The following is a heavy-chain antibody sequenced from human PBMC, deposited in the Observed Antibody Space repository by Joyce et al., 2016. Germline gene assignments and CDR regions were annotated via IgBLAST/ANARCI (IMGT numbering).Heavy chain of an antibody. CDR2: IYYSGST. D-gene: IGHD4-23*01. Sequence: QLQLQESGPGLVKPSETLSLTCTVSGGSTSDSSNYWGWIRQPPGKGLEWIGRIYYSGSTYYNPSLQNRVTIALATSKTQFSLKLSSVTAADTAVYYCARHPVGYFDYWGQGTLVTVSS. J-gene: IGHJ4*02. CDR3: ARHPVGYFDY. V-gene: IGHV4-39*01. CDR1: GGSTSDSSNY.